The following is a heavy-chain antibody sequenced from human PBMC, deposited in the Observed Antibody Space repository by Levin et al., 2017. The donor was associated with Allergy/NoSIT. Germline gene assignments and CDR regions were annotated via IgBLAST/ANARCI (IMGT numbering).Heavy chain of an antibody. Sequence: ASETLSLTCAVSGGSLSSNNWWNWVRQPPGKGLGWIGEIYHSGSTNYNPSLKSRVTMSVDKSKNQFSLKLNSVTAADTAVYYCARESPSEGGMDVWGQGTTVTVSS. J-gene: IGHJ6*02. CDR1: GGSLSSNNW. CDR3: ARESPSEGGMDV. V-gene: IGHV4-4*02. CDR2: IYHSGST.